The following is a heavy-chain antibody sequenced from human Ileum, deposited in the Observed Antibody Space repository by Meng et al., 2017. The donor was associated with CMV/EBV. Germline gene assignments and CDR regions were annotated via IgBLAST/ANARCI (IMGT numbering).Heavy chain of an antibody. CDR2: INHSGST. Sequence: QGRAQEWGAGLLKPSETLSLTCPVYGGSFSGYYWSWIRQPPGKGLEWIGEINHSGSTNYNPSLKSRVTISVDTSKNQFSLKLSSVTAADTAVYYCARGRGNDYGDPERWFDPWGQGTLVTVSS. D-gene: IGHD4-17*01. CDR1: GGSFSGYY. V-gene: IGHV4-34*01. J-gene: IGHJ5*02. CDR3: ARGRGNDYGDPERWFDP.